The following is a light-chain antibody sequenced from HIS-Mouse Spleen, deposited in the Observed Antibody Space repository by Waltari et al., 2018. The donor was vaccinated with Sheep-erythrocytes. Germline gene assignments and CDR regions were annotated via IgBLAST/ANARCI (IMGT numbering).Light chain of an antibody. CDR3: QQFNNYPRT. J-gene: IGKJ1*01. V-gene: IGKV1D-13*01. CDR2: DAS. CDR1: QGISSA. Sequence: AIQLTQSPSSLSASVGDRVTITCRASQGISSALAWYQQKPGKAPKLLIYDASSLESGVPSRFSGSGSGTDFTLTISSLPPEDFAPYYCQQFNNYPRTFGQGTKVEIK.